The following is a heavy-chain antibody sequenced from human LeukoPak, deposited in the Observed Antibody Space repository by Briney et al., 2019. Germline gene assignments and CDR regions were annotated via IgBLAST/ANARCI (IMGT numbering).Heavy chain of an antibody. CDR2: IRYDGSNK. D-gene: IGHD3-10*01. V-gene: IGHV3-30*02. Sequence: GGSLRLSCAASEFTFSSYAMSWVRQAPGKGLEWVAFIRYDGSNKYYADSVKGRFTISRDNSKNTLYLQMNSLRAEDTAVYYCARDQLDVLLWFGETRGGAFDIWGQGTMVTVSS. J-gene: IGHJ3*02. CDR1: EFTFSSYA. CDR3: ARDQLDVLLWFGETRGGAFDI.